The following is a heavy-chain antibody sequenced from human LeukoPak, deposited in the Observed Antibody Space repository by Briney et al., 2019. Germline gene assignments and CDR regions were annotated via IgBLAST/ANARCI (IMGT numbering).Heavy chain of an antibody. J-gene: IGHJ4*02. CDR3: ARPALVGATTGAFDY. V-gene: IGHV5-51*01. CDR2: IYPGDSDT. Sequence: GESLKISCKGSGYSFTSYWIGWVRQMPGKGLEWMGIIYPGDSDTRYSPSFQGQVTISADKSISTAYLQRSSLKASDTAMYYCARPALVGATTGAFDYWGQGTLVTVSS. CDR1: GYSFTSYW. D-gene: IGHD1-26*01.